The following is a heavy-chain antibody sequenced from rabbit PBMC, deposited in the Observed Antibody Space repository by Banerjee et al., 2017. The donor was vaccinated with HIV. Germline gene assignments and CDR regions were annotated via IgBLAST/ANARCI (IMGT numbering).Heavy chain of an antibody. D-gene: IGHD1-1*01. J-gene: IGHJ3*01. CDR2: IYTGSGIT. CDR1: GFSFSNNA. V-gene: IGHV1S45*01. CDR3: ARAPYYSSGYIGCAYAIIRLDL. Sequence: QQQLEESGGGLVKPEGSLTLTCTASGFSFSNNAMCWVRQAPGKGPEWIACIYTGSGITYYASWAKGRFTISKTSSTTVTLQMTSLTAADTATYFCARAPYYSSGYIGCAYAIIRLDLWGQGTLVTVS.